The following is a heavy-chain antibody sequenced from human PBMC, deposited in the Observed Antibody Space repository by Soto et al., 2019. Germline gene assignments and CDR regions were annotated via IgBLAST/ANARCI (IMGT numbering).Heavy chain of an antibody. V-gene: IGHV3-23*01. D-gene: IGHD3-3*01. J-gene: IGHJ4*02. CDR2: ISGSGGST. CDR3: AAQNMYYDFGDPSFDY. CDR1: GFTFSSYA. Sequence: GGSLRLSCAASGFTFSSYAMSWVRQAPGKGLEWVSAISGSGGSTYYADSVKGRFTISRDNSKNTLYLQMNSLRAEDTAVYYCAAQNMYYDFGDPSFDYWGQGTLVTVYS.